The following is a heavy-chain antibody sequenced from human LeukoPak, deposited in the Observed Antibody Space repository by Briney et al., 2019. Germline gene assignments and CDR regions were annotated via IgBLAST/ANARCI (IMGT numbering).Heavy chain of an antibody. D-gene: IGHD5-12*01. CDR3: ARVSGYSGYDRDY. CDR1: GGTFSSYA. CDR2: IIPIFGTA. Sequence: GASVKVSCKASGGTFSSYAISWVRQAPRQGLEWMGGIIPIFGTANYAQKFQGRVTITADESTSTAYMELSSLRSEDTAVYYCARVSGYSGYDRDYWGQGTLVTVSS. V-gene: IGHV1-69*13. J-gene: IGHJ4*02.